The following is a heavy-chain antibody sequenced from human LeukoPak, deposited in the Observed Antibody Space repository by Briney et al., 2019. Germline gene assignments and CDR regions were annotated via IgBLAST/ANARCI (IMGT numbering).Heavy chain of an antibody. CDR1: AFTFSDHY. CDR3: AIGYSCSGRNHAFHI. CDR2: TRNKANSNTT. Sequence: PGVSLRLFCATSAFTFSDHYMDWVRQAPGKGREWVDRTRNKANSNTTEYAASVKRRFTIPRDESEHSVDQQMNSRRTEDTAVYYCAIGYSCSGRNHAFHIWPQSPILSLSS. V-gene: IGHV3-72*01. J-gene: IGHJ3*02. D-gene: IGHD6-13*01.